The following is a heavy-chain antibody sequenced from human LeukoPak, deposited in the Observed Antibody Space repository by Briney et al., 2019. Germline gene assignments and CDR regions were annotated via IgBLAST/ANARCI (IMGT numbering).Heavy chain of an antibody. CDR3: ARGVVIAPQTFDY. CDR2: IYHSGGT. CDR1: GYSISSGYY. V-gene: IGHV4-38-2*02. J-gene: IGHJ4*02. D-gene: IGHD2-21*01. Sequence: SETLSLTCTVSGYSISSGYYWGWIRQPPGKGLEWIGSIYHSGGTYYNPSLKSRVTISVDTSKNQFSLKLSSVTAADTAVYYCARGVVIAPQTFDYWGQGTLVTVSS.